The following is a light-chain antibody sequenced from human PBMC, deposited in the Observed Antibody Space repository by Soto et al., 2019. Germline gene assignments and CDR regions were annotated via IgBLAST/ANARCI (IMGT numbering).Light chain of an antibody. V-gene: IGKV3-11*01. CDR1: QSVSSY. Sequence: EIVLTQSPATLSLSPGERATLSCRASQSVSSYVAWYQQKPGQAPRLLIYDASNRATGIPARFSDSGSGTVYTLNISSLEPEDLSIYYCQQRSNWPPVTFGGGTKVQI. J-gene: IGKJ4*01. CDR2: DAS. CDR3: QQRSNWPPVT.